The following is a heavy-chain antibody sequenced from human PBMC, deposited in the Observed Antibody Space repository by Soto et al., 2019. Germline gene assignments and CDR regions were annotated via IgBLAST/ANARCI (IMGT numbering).Heavy chain of an antibody. D-gene: IGHD5-12*01. CDR3: AKGDNLGPKTGYAFDP. V-gene: IGHV6-1*01. CDR2: TYFRSKWYN. J-gene: IGHJ5*02. CDR1: GDSVSSNTAS. Sequence: SQTLSLTCAISGDSVSSNTASWNWIRQSPSRGLEWLGRTYFRSKWYNEYAVSVKSRISINPDTSNNQFSLQLNSVTPEDTAVYFCAKGDNLGPKTGYAFDPWGQGIMVTVSS.